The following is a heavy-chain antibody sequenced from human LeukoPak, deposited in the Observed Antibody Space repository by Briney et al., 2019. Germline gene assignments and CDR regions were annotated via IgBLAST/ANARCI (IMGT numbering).Heavy chain of an antibody. V-gene: IGHV1-2*06. Sequence: ASVKVSCKASGYNFFTYGITWVRQAPGQGLEWMGRINPNSGGTNYAQKFQGRVTMTRDTSISTAYMELSRLRSDDTAVYYCARAPDTAMGRWDYWGQGTLVTVSS. CDR3: ARAPDTAMGRWDY. CDR1: GYNFFTYG. D-gene: IGHD5-18*01. CDR2: INPNSGGT. J-gene: IGHJ4*02.